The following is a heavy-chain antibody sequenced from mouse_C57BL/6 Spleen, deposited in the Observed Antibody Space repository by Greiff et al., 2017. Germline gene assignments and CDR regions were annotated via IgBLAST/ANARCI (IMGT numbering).Heavy chain of an antibody. CDR1: GYTFTSYW. J-gene: IGHJ2*01. CDR3: ARGGGQYFDY. Sequence: QVQLQQPGAELVRPGTSVKLSCKASGYTFTSYWMHWVKQRPGQGLEWIGVIDPSDSYTNYNQKFKGKATLTVDTSSSTAYMQLSSLTSEDSAVYYCARGGGQYFDYWGQGTTLTVSS. CDR2: IDPSDSYT. V-gene: IGHV1-59*01.